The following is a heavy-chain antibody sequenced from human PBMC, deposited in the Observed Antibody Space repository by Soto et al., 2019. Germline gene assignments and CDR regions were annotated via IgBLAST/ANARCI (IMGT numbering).Heavy chain of an antibody. D-gene: IGHD2-15*01. CDR3: ARVGMYRYCSGGSCTPDY. CDR2: INPSGGST. CDR1: GYTFTSYY. J-gene: IGHJ4*02. V-gene: IGHV1-46*03. Sequence: ASVTVSCKASGYTFTSYYMHWVRQAPGQGLEWMGIINPSGGSTSYAQKFQGRVTMTRDTSTSTVYMELSSLRSEDTAVYYCARVGMYRYCSGGSCTPDYWGQGTLVTVSS.